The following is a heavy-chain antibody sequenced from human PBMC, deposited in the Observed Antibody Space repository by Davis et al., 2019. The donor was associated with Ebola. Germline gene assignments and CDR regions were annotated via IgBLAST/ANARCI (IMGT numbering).Heavy chain of an antibody. CDR2: INAGNGNT. Sequence: ASVKVSCKASGYTFTSYAMHWVRQAPGQRLEWMGWINAGNGNTKYSQKFQGRVTITRDTSASTAYMELSSLRSEDTAVYYCARTYYDFWSGYGAFDIWGQGTMVTVSS. V-gene: IGHV1-3*01. CDR3: ARTYYDFWSGYGAFDI. J-gene: IGHJ3*02. D-gene: IGHD3-3*01. CDR1: GYTFTSYA.